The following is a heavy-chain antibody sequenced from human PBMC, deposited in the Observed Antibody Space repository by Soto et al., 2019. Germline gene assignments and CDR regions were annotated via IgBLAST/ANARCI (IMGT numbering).Heavy chain of an antibody. D-gene: IGHD2-15*01. J-gene: IGHJ4*02. CDR2: ISGSGGST. Sequence: LRLSCAASVFTFSSYAMSWVRQAPGKGLEWVSAISGSGGSTYYADSVKGRFTISRDNSKNTVFLQMRGLGVADSAVYYCVKVSGYCTGGSCFSYFDYWGQGALVTVSS. V-gene: IGHV3-23*01. CDR1: VFTFSSYA. CDR3: VKVSGYCTGGSCFSYFDY.